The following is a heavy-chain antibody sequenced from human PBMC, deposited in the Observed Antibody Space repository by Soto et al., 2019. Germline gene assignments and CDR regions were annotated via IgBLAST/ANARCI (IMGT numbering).Heavy chain of an antibody. Sequence: LSLTCTVSGGSISSYYWSWIRQPPGKGLEWIGYIYYSGSTNYNPSLKSRVTISVDTSKNQFSLKLSSVTAADTAVYYCARDLWGYCGTDCYPLDVWGQGTTVSVSS. V-gene: IGHV4-59*12. CDR3: ARDLWGYCGTDCYPLDV. CDR2: IYYSGST. J-gene: IGHJ6*02. CDR1: GGSISSYY. D-gene: IGHD2-21*02.